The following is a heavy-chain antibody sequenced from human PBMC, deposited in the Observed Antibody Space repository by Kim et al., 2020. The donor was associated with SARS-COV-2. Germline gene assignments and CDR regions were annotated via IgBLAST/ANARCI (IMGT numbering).Heavy chain of an antibody. D-gene: IGHD1-7*01. Sequence: HPSLRSRITLSADTSKNQSSLSLSSVTAAETAVYYCERITGNCDRWLDPWGQGTLVTASS. V-gene: IGHV4-39*07. CDR3: ERITGNCDRWLDP. J-gene: IGHJ5*02.